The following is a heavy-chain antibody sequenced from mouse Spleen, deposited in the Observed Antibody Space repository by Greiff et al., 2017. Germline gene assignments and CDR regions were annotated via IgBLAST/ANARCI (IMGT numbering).Heavy chain of an antibody. J-gene: IGHJ2*01. CDR1: AYPLTEYT. CDR2: FYPGSGSI. CDR3: ARHEDDGPTLESFDY. Sequence: VQRVESGAELVKPGASVPLSCTPSAYPLTEYTIHWVTPPPGPGLEWIGWFYPGSGSIKYNEKFKDKATLTADKSSSTVYMELSRLTSEDSAVYFCARHEDDGPTLESFDYWGQGTTLTVSS. D-gene: IGHD2-3*01. V-gene: IGHV1-62-2*01.